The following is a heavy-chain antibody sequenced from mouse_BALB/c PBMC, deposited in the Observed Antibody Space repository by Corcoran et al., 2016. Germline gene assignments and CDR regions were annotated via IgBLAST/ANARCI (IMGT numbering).Heavy chain of an antibody. CDR2: IDPANGNT. CDR3: ANWDWYFDV. J-gene: IGHJ1*01. V-gene: IGHV14-3*02. Sequence: EVQLQQSGAELVKHGASVKLSCTASGFNLKDTYMHWGKQRPEQGLEWIGRIDPANGNTKYDPKFQGKATSTADTSSNTAYLQLSSLTSEDTAVYYCANWDWYFDVWGAGTTVTVSS. D-gene: IGHD4-1*01. CDR1: GFNLKDTY.